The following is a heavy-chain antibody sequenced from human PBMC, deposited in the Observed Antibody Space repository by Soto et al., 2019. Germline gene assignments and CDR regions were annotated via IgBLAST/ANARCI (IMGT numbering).Heavy chain of an antibody. V-gene: IGHV3-23*01. Sequence: EVQILQSGGGLEQPGGSLRLSCAASGFTFSNYAMSWIRQAPGRGLEWVSTIRETGNTYYADSVRGRFATSRDNSENTLYLQMSSLRAEDTAVYYFAKQQMGVIRALDYWGQGTLVTVSS. CDR1: GFTFSNYA. CDR2: IRETGNT. CDR3: AKQQMGVIRALDY. J-gene: IGHJ4*02. D-gene: IGHD1-26*01.